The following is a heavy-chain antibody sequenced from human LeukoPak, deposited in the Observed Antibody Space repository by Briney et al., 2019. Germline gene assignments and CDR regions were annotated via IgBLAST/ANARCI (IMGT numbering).Heavy chain of an antibody. J-gene: IGHJ4*02. V-gene: IGHV1-2*02. CDR2: INPNSGGT. CDR1: GYTFTSYG. Sequence: EASVKVSCKASGYTFTSYGISWVRQAPGQGLEWMGWINPNSGGTHYAQKFQGRVTMTSDTSIATVNMELSSLRSDDTAVYYCARDHRYTGTYYGGNLDYFDYWGQGTLVSVSA. CDR3: ARDHRYTGTYYGGNLDYFDY. D-gene: IGHD1-26*01.